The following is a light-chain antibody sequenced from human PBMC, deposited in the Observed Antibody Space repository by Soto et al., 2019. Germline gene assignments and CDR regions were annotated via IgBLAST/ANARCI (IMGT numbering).Light chain of an antibody. CDR3: QQYNNWPRT. Sequence: IVMPQSPATLSVSPGERATLSCRASQSVSSNLAWYQQKPGQAPRLLIYGASTRATGIPARFSGSGSGTEFTLTISSLQSEDFALYYCQQYNNWPRTFGQGTKVDIK. CDR1: QSVSSN. J-gene: IGKJ1*01. CDR2: GAS. V-gene: IGKV3-15*01.